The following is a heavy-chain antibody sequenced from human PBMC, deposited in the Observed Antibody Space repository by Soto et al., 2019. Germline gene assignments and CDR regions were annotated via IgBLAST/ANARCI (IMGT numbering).Heavy chain of an antibody. D-gene: IGHD3-10*01. V-gene: IGHV1-8*01. CDR3: ARGKSPMVRGVIEYNWFDP. Sequence: ASVKVSCKASGYTFTSYDINWVRQATGQGLEWMGWMNPNSGNTGYAQKFQGRVTMTRNTHISTAYMELSSLRSEDTAVYYCARGKSPMVRGVIEYNWFDPWGQGTLVTVSS. J-gene: IGHJ5*02. CDR1: GYTFTSYD. CDR2: MNPNSGNT.